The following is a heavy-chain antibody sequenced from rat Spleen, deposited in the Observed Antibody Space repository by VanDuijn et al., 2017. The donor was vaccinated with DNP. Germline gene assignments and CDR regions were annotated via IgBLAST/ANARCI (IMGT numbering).Heavy chain of an antibody. CDR2: ITYSDNTS. D-gene: IGHD1-8*01. CDR3: TTEDSTRCFDY. Sequence: EVQLVKSGGGLVQPGRSLKLSCAASGFTFSNYDMAWVRQAPTKGLEWVASITYSDNTSYYRDSVKGRFTVSRDNAKNTLYLQMDSLRSDDTATYYCTTEDSTRCFDYWGQGVMVTVSS. V-gene: IGHV5-20*01. J-gene: IGHJ2*01. CDR1: GFTFSNYD.